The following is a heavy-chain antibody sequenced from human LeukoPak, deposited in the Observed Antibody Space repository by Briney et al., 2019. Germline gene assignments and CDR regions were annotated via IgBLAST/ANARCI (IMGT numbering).Heavy chain of an antibody. J-gene: IGHJ3*02. Sequence: GGSLRLSCVASGFTFSSHWMHWVRQGPGKGLVWVSRIKSDGRSMNYADSVKGRFTISRDDAKNTLYLQMNSLRAEDTAVYYCARGGRPPEALGDTFDIWGQGTLVTVSS. CDR2: IKSDGRSM. D-gene: IGHD1-26*01. CDR3: ARGGRPPEALGDTFDI. V-gene: IGHV3-74*01. CDR1: GFTFSSHW.